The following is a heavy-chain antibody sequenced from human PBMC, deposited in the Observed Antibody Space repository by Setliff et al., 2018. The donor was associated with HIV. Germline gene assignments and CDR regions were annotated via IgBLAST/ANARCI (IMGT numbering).Heavy chain of an antibody. J-gene: IGHJ4*02. V-gene: IGHV1-69*13. D-gene: IGHD3-10*01. CDR3: AREKGNTPAAYYLDY. CDR2: IIPIFGTA. CDR1: GGPFTSA. Sequence: GASVKVSCKASGGPFTSAFNWVRQVPGQGLEWMGGIIPIFGTANYAQNFGGRVTITADQSTTTSYLQLNSLRFEDTAIYYCAREKGNTPAAYYLDYWGQGTLVTVSS.